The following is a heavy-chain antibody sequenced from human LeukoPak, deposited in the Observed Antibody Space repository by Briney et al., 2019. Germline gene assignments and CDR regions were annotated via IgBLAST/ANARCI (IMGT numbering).Heavy chain of an antibody. CDR3: ARGSGSGSYYRPPPYYYYGMDV. CDR1: GFTFSTYW. Sequence: GSLRLSCAASGFTFSTYWMTWVRQAPGKGLEWVANINRDGSEKYYVDSVKGRFTISRDNSKDTLYLKLNSLRADDTAVYYCARGSGSGSYYRPPPYYYYGMDVWGQGTTVTVSS. V-gene: IGHV3-7*03. CDR2: INRDGSEK. D-gene: IGHD3-10*01. J-gene: IGHJ6*02.